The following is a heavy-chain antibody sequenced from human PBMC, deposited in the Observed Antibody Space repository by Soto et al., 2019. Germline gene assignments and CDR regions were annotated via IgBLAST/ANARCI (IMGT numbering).Heavy chain of an antibody. CDR1: GFAFSGSA. CDR3: TRDLFSYDYSGILWFDP. CDR2: IRSKGHNYAT. Sequence: PVGSLRLSCAASGFAFSGSAMYWVRQASGKGPEWVGRIRSKGHNYATEYAASVKGRFTISRDDSKNTAYLQMNSLQTEDTAVYYCTRDLFSYDYSGILWFDPWGQGTLVTVS. J-gene: IGHJ5*02. V-gene: IGHV3-73*01. D-gene: IGHD3-16*01.